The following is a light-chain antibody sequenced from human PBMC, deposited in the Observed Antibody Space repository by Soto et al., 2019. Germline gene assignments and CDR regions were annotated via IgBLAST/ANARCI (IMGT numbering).Light chain of an antibody. V-gene: IGLV7-46*01. Sequence: QAVVTQEPSLTVSPGGTVTLTCGSSTGAVTSGHFPYWFQQRPGQAPRTLIYDTSNKHSWTPARFSGSLPGGKAALTLSGAQPEDEADYYCLLSYSGARLFGGGTKLTVL. J-gene: IGLJ2*01. CDR1: TGAVTSGHF. CDR3: LLSYSGARL. CDR2: DTS.